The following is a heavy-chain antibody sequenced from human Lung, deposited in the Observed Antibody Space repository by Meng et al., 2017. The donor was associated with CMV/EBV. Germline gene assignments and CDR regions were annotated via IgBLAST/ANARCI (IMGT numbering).Heavy chain of an antibody. CDR2: IRYDGSNK. CDR3: AKNGQGTSGWFYFDL. CDR1: GFSFSNYD. Sequence: GGSLRLXCAASGFSFSNYDMHWVRQAPGKGLEWVAIIRYDGSNKYNTDSVKGRFTISRDNSKNTLSLQMNSLGAEDTAVYYCAKNGQGTSGWFYFDLWGQGKXVNGAS. D-gene: IGHD6-19*01. J-gene: IGHJ4*02. V-gene: IGHV3-30*02.